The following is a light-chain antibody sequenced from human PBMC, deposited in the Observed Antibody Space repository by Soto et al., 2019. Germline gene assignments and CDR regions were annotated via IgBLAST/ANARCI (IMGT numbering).Light chain of an antibody. J-gene: IGKJ4*01. CDR2: DAS. V-gene: IGKV3-11*01. CDR3: QQRSNWPSLT. CDR1: QSVSSD. Sequence: EIVLTQSPATLSVSPGERATLSCRASQSVSSDLAWYHQKPGQAPRLLISDASNRATGIPARFSGSGSETDFTLTISSLEPEDSAVYYCQQRSNWPSLTFGGGTKVDIK.